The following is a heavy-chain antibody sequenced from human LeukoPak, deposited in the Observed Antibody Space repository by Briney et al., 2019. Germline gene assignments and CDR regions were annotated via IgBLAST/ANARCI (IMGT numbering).Heavy chain of an antibody. D-gene: IGHD2-15*01. V-gene: IGHV1-24*01. CDR2: FDPEDGET. Sequence: ASVKVSCKVSGYTLTELSMHWVRQAPGKGLEWMGGFDPEDGETIYAQEFQGRVTMTEDTSTDTAYMELSSLRSEDTAVYYCATASRVRPDDCSGGSCYSGGWFDPWGQGTLVTVSS. CDR3: ATASRVRPDDCSGGSCYSGGWFDP. CDR1: GYTLTELS. J-gene: IGHJ5*02.